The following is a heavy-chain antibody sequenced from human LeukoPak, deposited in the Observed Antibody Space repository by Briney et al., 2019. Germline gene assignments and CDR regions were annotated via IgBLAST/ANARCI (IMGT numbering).Heavy chain of an antibody. CDR3: ARHVSYYYYGMDV. CDR1: GGSISSYY. CDR2: IYYSGST. Sequence: SETLSLTCTVSGGSISSYYWSWIRQPPGKGLEWIGYIYYSGSTNYNPSLKSRVTISVDTSKNQFSLKLSSVTAADTAVYYCARHVSYYYYGMDVWGQGTTVTVSS. V-gene: IGHV4-59*08. J-gene: IGHJ6*02.